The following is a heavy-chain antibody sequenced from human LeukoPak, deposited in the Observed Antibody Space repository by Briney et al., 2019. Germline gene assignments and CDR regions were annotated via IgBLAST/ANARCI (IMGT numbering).Heavy chain of an antibody. CDR1: GFTFTTYS. Sequence: GGSLRLSCAASGFTFTTYSMSWVRQAPGKGLEWVSAISGSGGSTYYADSVKGRFTISRDNSKNTLYLQMNSLRAEDTAVYYCARGEVDFDYWGQGTLVTVSS. J-gene: IGHJ4*02. V-gene: IGHV3-23*01. D-gene: IGHD3-10*01. CDR3: ARGEVDFDY. CDR2: ISGSGGST.